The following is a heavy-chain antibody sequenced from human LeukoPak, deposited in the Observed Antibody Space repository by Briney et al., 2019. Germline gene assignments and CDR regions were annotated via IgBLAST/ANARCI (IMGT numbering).Heavy chain of an antibody. CDR2: ISGSGSTT. J-gene: IGHJ4*02. D-gene: IGHD6-19*01. CDR1: GFTFSTYG. Sequence: GGSLRLSCSASGFTFSTYGMSWVRQAPGKGLEGVISISGSGSTTFYADSVKGRFTISRDNSKNMLYLQMTSLRAEDTAVYYCAKGTSTYSSGSFDYWGRGTLVTVSS. V-gene: IGHV3-23*01. CDR3: AKGTSTYSSGSFDY.